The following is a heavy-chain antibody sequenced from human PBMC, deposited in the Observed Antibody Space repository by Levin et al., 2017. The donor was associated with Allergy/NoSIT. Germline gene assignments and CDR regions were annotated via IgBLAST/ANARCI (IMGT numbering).Heavy chain of an antibody. CDR3: ARDLGSSWPVHYYYGMDV. Sequence: SQTLSLTCTVSGGPISSGGYYWSWIRQHPGKGLEWIGYIYYSGSTYYNPSLKSRVTISVDTSKNQFSLKLSSVTAADTAVYYCARDLGSSWPVHYYYGMDVWGQGTTVTVSS. CDR2: IYYSGST. J-gene: IGHJ6*02. CDR1: GGPISSGGYY. D-gene: IGHD6-13*01. V-gene: IGHV4-31*03.